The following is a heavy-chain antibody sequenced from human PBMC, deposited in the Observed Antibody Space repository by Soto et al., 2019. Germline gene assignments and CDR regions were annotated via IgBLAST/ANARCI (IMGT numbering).Heavy chain of an antibody. CDR3: AKSPPAVAGYFDY. V-gene: IGHV3-30*18. CDR2: TSFDGSSG. Sequence: QGQLVESGGGVVQPGRSLRLSCAASGFTFSSSGMHWVRQAPGKGLEWVAVTSFDGSSGYYADSVRGRFTISRDNSNNTLYLQMNSLRAEDTAVYYCAKSPPAVAGYFDYWGQGTLVTVSS. D-gene: IGHD6-19*01. J-gene: IGHJ4*02. CDR1: GFTFSSSG.